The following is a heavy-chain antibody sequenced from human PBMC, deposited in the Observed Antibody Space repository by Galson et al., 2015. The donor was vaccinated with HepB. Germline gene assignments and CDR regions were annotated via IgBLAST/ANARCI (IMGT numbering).Heavy chain of an antibody. D-gene: IGHD2-2*01. J-gene: IGHJ3*02. CDR2: INAGNGNT. CDR3: ARGDIVVVPAAHDAFDI. Sequence: SVKVSCKASGYTFTSYAMHWVRQAPGQRLEWMGWINAGNGNTKYSQKFQGRVTITRDTSASTAYMELSSLRSEDTAVYYCARGDIVVVPAAHDAFDIWGQGTMVTVFS. CDR1: GYTFTSYA. V-gene: IGHV1-3*01.